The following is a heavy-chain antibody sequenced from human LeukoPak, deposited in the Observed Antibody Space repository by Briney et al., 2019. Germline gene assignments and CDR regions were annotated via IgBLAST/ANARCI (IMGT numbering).Heavy chain of an antibody. V-gene: IGHV4-59*01. CDR1: GGSINSDY. CDR3: ARQYSGYDSEYFQH. J-gene: IGHJ1*01. CDR2: IYYSGST. D-gene: IGHD5-12*01. Sequence: SETLSLTCTVSGGSINSDYWSWIRQPPGKGLEWIGYIYYSGSTNYNPSLESRVTISVDTSKNQFSLKLSSVTAADTAVYYCARQYSGYDSEYFQHWGQGTLVTVSS.